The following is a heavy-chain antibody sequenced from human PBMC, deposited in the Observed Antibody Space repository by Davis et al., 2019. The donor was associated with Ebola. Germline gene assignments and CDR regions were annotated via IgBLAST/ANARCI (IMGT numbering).Heavy chain of an antibody. Sequence: GESLKISCAASGFTFSSYGMHWVRQAPGKGLEWVAVISYDGSNKYYADSVKGRFTISRDNSKNTLYLQMNSLRAEDTAVYYCAKSGSLYYFDYWGQGALVTVSS. CDR1: GFTFSSYG. V-gene: IGHV3-30*18. CDR3: AKSGSLYYFDY. CDR2: ISYDGSNK. D-gene: IGHD6-13*01. J-gene: IGHJ4*02.